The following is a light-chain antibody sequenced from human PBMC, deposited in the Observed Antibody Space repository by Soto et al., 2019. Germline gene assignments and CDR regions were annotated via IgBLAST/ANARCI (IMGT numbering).Light chain of an antibody. V-gene: IGKV3-20*01. CDR3: QHYDSSPRT. CDR1: KRFSSRY. CDR2: VAS. Sequence: EIVLTQSPGTLSLSPGERATPSCRASKRFSSRYLAWNQQKPGQAPRLLIYVASSRATGITDRFSGSGSGTDFTLIISRLEPEDFAVYYCQHYDSSPRTFGQGTKVEIK. J-gene: IGKJ1*01.